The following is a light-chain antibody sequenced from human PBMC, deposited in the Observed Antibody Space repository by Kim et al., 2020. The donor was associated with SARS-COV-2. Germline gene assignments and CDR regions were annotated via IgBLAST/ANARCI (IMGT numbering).Light chain of an antibody. CDR2: GAS. CDR1: QSVSSNS. CDR3: QQYSSSPAM. Sequence: SPGERAPLSCRASQSVSSNSLAWYQQKPGQAPRLLIYGASSRATGIPDRFSGSGSGTDFTLTITRLEPEDFAVYYCQQYSSSPAMFGQGTKVDIK. J-gene: IGKJ1*01. V-gene: IGKV3-20*01.